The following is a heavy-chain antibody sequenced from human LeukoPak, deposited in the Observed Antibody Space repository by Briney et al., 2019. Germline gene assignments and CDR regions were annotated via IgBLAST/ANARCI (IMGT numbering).Heavy chain of an antibody. CDR1: GGSISSYY. D-gene: IGHD4-17*01. CDR3: ARDIMTTVYTFDY. CDR2: IYYSGST. J-gene: IGHJ4*02. V-gene: IGHV4-59*01. Sequence: SETLSLTCTVSGGSISSYYWSWIRQPPGKGLEWIGYIYYSGSTNYNPSLKSRVTISVDTSKNQFSLKLSSVTAADTAVYYCARDIMTTVYTFDYWGQGTLVTVSS.